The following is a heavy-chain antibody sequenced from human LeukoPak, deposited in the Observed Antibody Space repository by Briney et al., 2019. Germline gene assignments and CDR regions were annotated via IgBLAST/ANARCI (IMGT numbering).Heavy chain of an antibody. CDR1: RFTFSSYG. CDR2: IWYDGSNE. Sequence: GGSLRLSCAASRFTFSSYGMHWVRQAPGKGLEWVAVIWYDGSNEYYADSVKGRFTISRDNSKNTLYLQMNSLRAEDTAVYYCAKGYKGTTVTLWFDPWGQGTLVTVSS. V-gene: IGHV3-33*06. CDR3: AKGYKGTTVTLWFDP. J-gene: IGHJ5*02. D-gene: IGHD4-17*01.